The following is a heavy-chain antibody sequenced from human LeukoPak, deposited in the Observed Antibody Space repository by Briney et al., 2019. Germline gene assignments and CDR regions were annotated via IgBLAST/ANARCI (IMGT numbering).Heavy chain of an antibody. CDR1: GFTVITND. V-gene: IGHV3-53*01. CDR2: LYSDGNT. Sequence: PGGSLRLSCAASGFTVITNDMTWVRQAPGKGLEWGSVLYSDGNTKYADSVQGRFTISRDNSKNTLYIEMNSLRPDDTAVYYCARGVEPLAANTLAYWGQGTLVTVSS. D-gene: IGHD1-14*01. CDR3: ARGVEPLAANTLAY. J-gene: IGHJ4*02.